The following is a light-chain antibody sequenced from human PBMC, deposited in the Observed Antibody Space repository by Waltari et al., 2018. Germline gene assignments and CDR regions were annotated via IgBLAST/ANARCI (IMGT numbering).Light chain of an antibody. V-gene: IGLV2-8*01. CDR1: STDIGGFN. CDR2: EVR. CDR3: NSYAGRNNMM. Sequence: QSALTQPPSASGSPGQSVTISCTGTSTDIGGFNVSWYQQPPGKAPQLIIYEVRQRPSGVPDRFSGSKSCNTASLTVSGLQAEDEATYYCNSYAGRNNMMFGGGTKLTVL. J-gene: IGLJ3*02.